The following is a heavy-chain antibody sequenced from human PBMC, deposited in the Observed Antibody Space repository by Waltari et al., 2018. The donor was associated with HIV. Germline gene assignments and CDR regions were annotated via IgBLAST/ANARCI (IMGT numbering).Heavy chain of an antibody. CDR3: ARSRADVTIFGVVSRYYGMDV. CDR2: ISHRGNT. D-gene: IGHD3-3*01. J-gene: IGHJ6*02. Sequence: QVQLQESGPGLVKPSGTLSLTCVVSADSVSSRKWWSWVRQPPGKGLEWIGEISHRGNTNYNPSLKSRVTISVDKSKNQFSLKLNSVTAADTAVYYCARSRADVTIFGVVSRYYGMDVWGQGTTVTVSS. V-gene: IGHV4-4*02. CDR1: ADSVSSRKW.